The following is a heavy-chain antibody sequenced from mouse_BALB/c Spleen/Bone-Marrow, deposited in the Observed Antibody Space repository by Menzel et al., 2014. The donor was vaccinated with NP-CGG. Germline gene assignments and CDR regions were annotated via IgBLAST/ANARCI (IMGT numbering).Heavy chain of an antibody. CDR1: GYAFTNYW. J-gene: IGHJ4*01. D-gene: IGHD2-4*01. CDR2: INPGSGGV. CDR3: SREITRYAVDY. V-gene: IGHV1-54*01. Sequence: QVQLRQSGAELVRPGTSVKVSCKASGYAFTNYWIDWVKQRPGQGLEWIGVINPGSGGVNYNEKFKGKATLTADKSSSTAYIQLGSLTSDDSAVYFCSREITRYAVDYWGQGTSVTVSS.